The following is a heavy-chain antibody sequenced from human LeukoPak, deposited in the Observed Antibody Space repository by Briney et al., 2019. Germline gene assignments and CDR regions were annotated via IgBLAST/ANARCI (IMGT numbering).Heavy chain of an antibody. V-gene: IGHV3-30*18. D-gene: IGHD1-7*01. Sequence: PGRSLRLSCAASGFTFSSYGMHWVRQAPGKGLEWVTLISYDGSNKYYADSVKGRFTISRDNSKNTLYLRMNSLRAEDTAVYYCAKDQGGTTYFDYWGQGTLVTVSS. CDR2: ISYDGSNK. J-gene: IGHJ4*02. CDR1: GFTFSSYG. CDR3: AKDQGGTTYFDY.